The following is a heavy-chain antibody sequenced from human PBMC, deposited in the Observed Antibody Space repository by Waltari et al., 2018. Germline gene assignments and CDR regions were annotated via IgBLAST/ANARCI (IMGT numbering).Heavy chain of an antibody. Sequence: QVQLQETGPGLVKRSETLSLTCAVPGYSISSGYYWGWIRQPPGKGLEWIGSIYHGGSTYYNPSLKSRVTISVDTSKNQCSLKLSSVTAADTAVYYCAMGYYFYMDVWGKGTTVTVSS. CDR2: IYHGGST. V-gene: IGHV4-38-2*01. CDR3: AMGYYFYMDV. D-gene: IGHD3-22*01. CDR1: GYSISSGYY. J-gene: IGHJ6*03.